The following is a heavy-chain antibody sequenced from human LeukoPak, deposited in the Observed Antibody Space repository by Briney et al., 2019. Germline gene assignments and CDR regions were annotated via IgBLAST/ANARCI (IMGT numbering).Heavy chain of an antibody. CDR2: IWYDGSNK. Sequence: GGSLRLSCAASGFTFSSYGMHWVRQAPGKGLEWVAVIWYDGSNKYYADSVKGRFTISRDNSKNTLYLQMNSLRAEDTAVYYRARDPGYYGSGSYFDYWGQGTLVTVSS. D-gene: IGHD3-10*01. V-gene: IGHV3-33*01. J-gene: IGHJ4*02. CDR1: GFTFSSYG. CDR3: ARDPGYYGSGSYFDY.